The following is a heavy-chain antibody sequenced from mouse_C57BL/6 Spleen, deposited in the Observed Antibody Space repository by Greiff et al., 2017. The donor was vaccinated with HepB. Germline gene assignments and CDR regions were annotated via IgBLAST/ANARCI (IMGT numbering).Heavy chain of an antibody. CDR2: IDPETGGT. V-gene: IGHV1-15*01. CDR3: TRGNYYCRPIDY. J-gene: IGHJ2*01. CDR1: GYTFTDYE. Sequence: QVQLKESGAELVRPGASVTLSCKASGYTFTDYEMHWVKQTPVHGLEWIGAIDPETGGTAYNQKFKGKAILTADKSSSAAYIELRSLTSEDSAVYYCTRGNYYCRPIDYWGQGTTLTVSS. D-gene: IGHD1-1*01.